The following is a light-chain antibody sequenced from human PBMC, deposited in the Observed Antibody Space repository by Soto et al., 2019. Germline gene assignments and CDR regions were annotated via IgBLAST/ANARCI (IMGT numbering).Light chain of an antibody. CDR3: AAWDDSLNGVV. Sequence: QSVLTQPPSASGTPGQRVTISCSGSSTNIGSHTVNWYQQVPGTAPKLLIYSSNLRPSGVPDRFSGSKSGTSASLAISGLQSEGEADYCCAAWDDSLNGVVFGGGTKLTVL. V-gene: IGLV1-44*01. CDR1: STNIGSHT. CDR2: SSN. J-gene: IGLJ2*01.